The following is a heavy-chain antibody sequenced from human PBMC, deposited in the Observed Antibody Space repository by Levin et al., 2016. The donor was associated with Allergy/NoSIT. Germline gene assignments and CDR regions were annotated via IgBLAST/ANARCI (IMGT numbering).Heavy chain of an antibody. Sequence: WIRQPPGKGLEWVGRIKSKTEGGTTDYAAPVKGRFTISRDDSKNTLYLQMNSLKTEDTAVYYCTTDIVVVPLLFDYWGQGTLVTVSS. CDR3: TTDIVVVPLLFDY. CDR2: IKSKTEGGTT. V-gene: IGHV3-15*01. J-gene: IGHJ4*02. D-gene: IGHD2-21*01.